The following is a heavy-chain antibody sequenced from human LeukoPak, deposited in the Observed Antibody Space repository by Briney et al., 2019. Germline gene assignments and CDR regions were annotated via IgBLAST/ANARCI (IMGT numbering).Heavy chain of an antibody. D-gene: IGHD2-2*01. CDR2: IYTSGST. CDR3: ARDGVVVPAAIRYYYYYMDV. Sequence: SETLSLTXTVSGGSISSGSYYWSWIRQPAGKGLEWIGRIYTSGSTNYNPSLKSRVTISVDTSKNQFSLKLSSVTAADTAVYYCARDGVVVPAAIRYYYYYMDVWGKGTTVTVSS. CDR1: GGSISSGSYY. V-gene: IGHV4-61*02. J-gene: IGHJ6*03.